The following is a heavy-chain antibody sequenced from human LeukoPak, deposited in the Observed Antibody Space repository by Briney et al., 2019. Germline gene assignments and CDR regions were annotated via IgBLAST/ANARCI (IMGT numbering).Heavy chain of an antibody. J-gene: IGHJ4*02. CDR3: ARVNDDYYDSSGFDY. Sequence: SETLSLTCAVSGGSISSGGYSWSWIRQPPGKGLERIGYIYHSGSTYYNPSLKSRVTISVDRSKNQFSLKLSSVTAADTAVYYCARVNDDYYDSSGFDYWGQGTLVTVSS. V-gene: IGHV4-30-2*01. D-gene: IGHD3-22*01. CDR1: GGSISSGGYS. CDR2: IYHSGST.